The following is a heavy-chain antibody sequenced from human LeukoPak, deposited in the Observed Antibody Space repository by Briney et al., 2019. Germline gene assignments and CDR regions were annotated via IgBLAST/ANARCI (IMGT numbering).Heavy chain of an antibody. Sequence: PGGSLRLSCAASEFSVGSNYMTWVRQAPGKGLEWVSLIYSGGSTYYADSVKGRFTISRDNSKNTLYLQMDSLRPEDTAVYYCAKGQLGIQSSKWFDPWGQGTLVTVSS. D-gene: IGHD7-27*01. CDR1: EFSVGSNY. V-gene: IGHV3-66*02. CDR3: AKGQLGIQSSKWFDP. CDR2: IYSGGST. J-gene: IGHJ5*02.